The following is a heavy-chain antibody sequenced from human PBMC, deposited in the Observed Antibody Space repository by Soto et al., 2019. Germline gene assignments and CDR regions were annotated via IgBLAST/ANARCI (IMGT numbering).Heavy chain of an antibody. CDR2: IGTGGDT. CDR3: ARELADTVTAAWYFDL. D-gene: IGHD4-17*01. CDR1: GVTFRTYD. V-gene: IGHV3-13*01. Sequence: PGGSLRLSCEASGVTFRTYDMHWVRQPTGKSLEWVSAIGTGGDTYYHDSVKGRFTISRENAKNSLYLQMNSLTAGDTAVYYCARELADTVTAAWYFDLWGRGTLVTVSS. J-gene: IGHJ2*01.